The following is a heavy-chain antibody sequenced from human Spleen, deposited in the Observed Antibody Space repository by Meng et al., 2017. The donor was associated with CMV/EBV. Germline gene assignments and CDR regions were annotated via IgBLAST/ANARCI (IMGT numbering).Heavy chain of an antibody. J-gene: IGHJ4*02. Sequence: ASVKVSCKASGYTFTSYYMHWVRQAPGQGLEWMGIINPSGGSTSYAQKFQGRVTMTRDTSTSTAYMELSSLRSEDTAVYYCARSSRVLGYCSSTSCPPYFDYWGQGTLVTVSS. CDR2: INPSGGST. V-gene: IGHV1-46*01. D-gene: IGHD2-2*01. CDR3: ARSSRVLGYCSSTSCPPYFDY. CDR1: GYTFTSYY.